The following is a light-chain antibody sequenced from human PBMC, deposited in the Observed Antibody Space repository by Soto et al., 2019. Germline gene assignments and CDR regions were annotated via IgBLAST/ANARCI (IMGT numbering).Light chain of an antibody. J-gene: IGLJ7*01. CDR1: SSNFGAGHD. Sequence: QSVLTQPPSVSGAPGQTVTISCTGSSSNFGAGHDVNWYQQLPGSAPKLVIYSDFKRPSGVPARFSGSRSGTPASLAITGLQPEDEASYYCQAYDNSLRGWVFGGGTQLTVL. CDR2: SDF. V-gene: IGLV1-40*01. CDR3: QAYDNSLRGWV.